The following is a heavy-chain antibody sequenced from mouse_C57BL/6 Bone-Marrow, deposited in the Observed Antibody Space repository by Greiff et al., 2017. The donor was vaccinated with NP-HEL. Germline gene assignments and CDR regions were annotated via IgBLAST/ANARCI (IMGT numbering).Heavy chain of an antibody. CDR1: GYTFTDYY. CDR2: INPNNGGT. CDR3: ARPGTAWYFDV. J-gene: IGHJ1*03. D-gene: IGHD3-3*01. V-gene: IGHV1-26*01. Sequence: EVQLQQSGPELVKPGASVKISCKASGYTFTDYYMNWVKQSPGKSLEWIGDINPNNGGTSYNQKFKGKATLTVDKSSSTAYMELRSLTSEDSAVYYWARPGTAWYFDVGGTGTTVTVTS.